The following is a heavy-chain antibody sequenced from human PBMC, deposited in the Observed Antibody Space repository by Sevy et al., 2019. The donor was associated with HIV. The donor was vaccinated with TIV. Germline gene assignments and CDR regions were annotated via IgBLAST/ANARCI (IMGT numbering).Heavy chain of an antibody. CDR1: GYMFTDYY. CDR2: INTDSGVT. CDR3: ARLTTKPTSDLYGMDV. V-gene: IGHV1-2*02. J-gene: IGHJ6*02. Sequence: ASVKVSCKASGYMFTDYYIHWVRQAPGQGLEWMAWINTDSGVTNYAQRFQGEVTVTRDTSISTAYMELSRLRSNDTAIYYCARLTTKPTSDLYGMDVWGQGTTVTVSS. D-gene: IGHD4-17*01.